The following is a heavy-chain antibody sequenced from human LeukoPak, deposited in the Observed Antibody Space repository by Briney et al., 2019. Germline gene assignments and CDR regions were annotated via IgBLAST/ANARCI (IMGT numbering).Heavy chain of an antibody. D-gene: IGHD6-19*01. CDR2: INPNSGGT. V-gene: IGHV1-2*02. J-gene: IGHJ4*02. CDR3: ASSEDIAVAGTGFDY. CDR1: GYTFTSYD. Sequence: GASVKVSCKASGYTFTSYDINWVRQATGQGLEWMGWINPNSGGTNYAQKFQGRVTMTRDTSISTAYMELSRLRSDDTAVYYCASSEDIAVAGTGFDYWGQGTLVTVSS.